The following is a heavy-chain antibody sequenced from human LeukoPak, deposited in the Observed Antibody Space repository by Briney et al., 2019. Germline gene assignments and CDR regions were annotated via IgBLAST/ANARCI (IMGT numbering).Heavy chain of an antibody. Sequence: GGSLRLSCAASGFTFSSYAVSWVRQAPGKGLEWVSAISGSGGSTYYADSVKGRFTISRDNSKNTLYLQMNSLRAEDTAVYYCAKRGSSGWPREYYFDYWGQGTLVTVSS. CDR3: AKRGSSGWPREYYFDY. D-gene: IGHD6-19*01. CDR1: GFTFSSYA. J-gene: IGHJ4*02. V-gene: IGHV3-23*01. CDR2: ISGSGGST.